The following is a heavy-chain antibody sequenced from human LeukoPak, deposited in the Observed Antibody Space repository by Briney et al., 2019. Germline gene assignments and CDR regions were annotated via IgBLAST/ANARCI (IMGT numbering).Heavy chain of an antibody. D-gene: IGHD2-15*01. J-gene: IGHJ5*02. V-gene: IGHV1-2*02. CDR2: INPNSGGT. Sequence: ASVKVSCKASGYTFTGYYMHWVRQAPGQGLEWMGWINPNSGGTNYAQKFQGRVTMTRDTSISTAYMELSRLRSDDTAMYHCARGPLKYCSGGSCYSGRNWFDPWGQGTLVTVSS. CDR1: GYTFTGYY. CDR3: ARGPLKYCSGGSCYSGRNWFDP.